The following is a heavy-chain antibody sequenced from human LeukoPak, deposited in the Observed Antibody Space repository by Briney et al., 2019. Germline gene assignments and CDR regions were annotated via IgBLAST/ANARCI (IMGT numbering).Heavy chain of an antibody. Sequence: GGSLRLSCAASGFTFSSYAMTWVRQAPGKGLVWVSTMNGRGLTTYYADSVKGRFTISRDNSKNTLYLHMNSLRAEDTAVYYCAKAHDNCGGDCSPLDYNDYWGQGTLVTVSS. CDR3: AKAHDNCGGDCSPLDYNDY. J-gene: IGHJ4*02. D-gene: IGHD2-21*02. CDR1: GFTFSSYA. V-gene: IGHV3-23*01. CDR2: MNGRGLTT.